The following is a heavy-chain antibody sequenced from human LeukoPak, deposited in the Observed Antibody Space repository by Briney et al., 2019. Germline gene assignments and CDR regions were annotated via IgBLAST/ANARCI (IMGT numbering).Heavy chain of an antibody. D-gene: IGHD5-24*01. J-gene: IGHJ4*02. CDR2: ISAYNGNT. CDR3: ARAITWGDGYNPAHY. V-gene: IGHV1-18*01. Sequence: ASVKVSCKASGYTFTSYGISWVRQAPGQGLEWMGGISAYNGNTNYAQKLQGRVTMTTDTSTSTAYMELRSLRSDDTAVYYCARAITWGDGYNPAHYWGQGTLVTVSS. CDR1: GYTFTSYG.